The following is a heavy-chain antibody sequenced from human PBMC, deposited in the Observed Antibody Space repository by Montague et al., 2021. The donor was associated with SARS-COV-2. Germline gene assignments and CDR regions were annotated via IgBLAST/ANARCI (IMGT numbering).Heavy chain of an antibody. J-gene: IGHJ4*02. D-gene: IGHD1-26*01. CDR2: LYYSGST. Sequence: SETLSLTCTVSGGSISSYYWSWIRQTPGKGLEWIGYLYYSGSTKYNPSLESRVAMSVDTSKNQFSLSLTSVTAAGTALYYCAATLGGRYYWAEYYFDSWGPGTLVAVSS. CDR3: AATLGGRYYWAEYYFDS. V-gene: IGHV4-59*01. CDR1: GGSISSYY.